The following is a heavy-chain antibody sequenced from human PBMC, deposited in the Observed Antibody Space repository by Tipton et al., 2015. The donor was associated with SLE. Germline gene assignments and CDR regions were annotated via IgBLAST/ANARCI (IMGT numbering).Heavy chain of an antibody. D-gene: IGHD2-8*01. V-gene: IGHV4-39*07. Sequence: TLSLTCIVSGGSITTRSYYWGWIRQPPGKGLEWIASISYSGATYYNPSLKSPVTLSIDTSKNQFSLKMRSVTAADTAVYFCARGYCSDGVCYGLGFFDYWGQGNLVTVSS. CDR1: GGSITTRSYY. CDR2: ISYSGAT. J-gene: IGHJ4*02. CDR3: ARGYCSDGVCYGLGFFDY.